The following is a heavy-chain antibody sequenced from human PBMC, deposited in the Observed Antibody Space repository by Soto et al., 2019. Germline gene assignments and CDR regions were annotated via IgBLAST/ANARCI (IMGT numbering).Heavy chain of an antibody. Sequence: GGSLRLSGEASGLNFAGYAMSWVRQAPGKGLDWVSSLSSSGEKTYYSDSVRGRFTISRDNTKNTVYLQMNTLSADDTAVYFCAKESLFPSIQGIITNWGQGVVVTVAS. CDR2: LSSSGEKT. CDR3: AKESLFPSIQGIITN. J-gene: IGHJ4*02. CDR1: GLNFAGYA. D-gene: IGHD2-2*01. V-gene: IGHV3-23*01.